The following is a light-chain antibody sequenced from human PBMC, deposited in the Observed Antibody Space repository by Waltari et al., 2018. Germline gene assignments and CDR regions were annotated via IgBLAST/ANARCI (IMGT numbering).Light chain of an antibody. CDR3: QQFNTGYS. V-gene: IGKV3-15*01. CDR1: RAIASN. Sequence: IVMTQSPATLSVSPGGGATLSCRASRAIASNVAWYQQRPGQPLRLLIFDASTRATGIPERFSGSWSGPEFTLTISSLQSEDSAVYFCQQFNTGYSFGQGTKLEI. J-gene: IGKJ2*01. CDR2: DAS.